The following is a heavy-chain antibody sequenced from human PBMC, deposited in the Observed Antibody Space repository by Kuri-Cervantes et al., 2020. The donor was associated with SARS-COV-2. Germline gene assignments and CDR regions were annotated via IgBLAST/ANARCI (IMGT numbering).Heavy chain of an antibody. CDR1: GYTFTGYY. D-gene: IGHD2-2*01. Sequence: SVKVSCKASGYTFTGYYMHWVRQAPGQGLEWMGGIIPIFGTANYAQKFQGRVTITADESTSTAYMELSSLRSEDTAVYYCARGSDIVVVPAAFRGNYYYGMDVWGQGTTVTVSS. J-gene: IGHJ6*02. CDR3: ARGSDIVVVPAAFRGNYYYGMDV. V-gene: IGHV1-69*13. CDR2: IIPIFGTA.